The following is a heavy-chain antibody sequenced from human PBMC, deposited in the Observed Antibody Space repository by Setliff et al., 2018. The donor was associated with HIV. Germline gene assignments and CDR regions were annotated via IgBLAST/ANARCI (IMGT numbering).Heavy chain of an antibody. CDR2: IYPSGST. CDR1: GDSINNYY. Sequence: SETLSLTCTVSGDSINNYYWGWIRQPPGKGLEWIGSIYPSGSTNYNPSLKSRIITSVDMSENQFSLNLIPVTAADTAVYYCARGDGYPGVFDSWGQGTLVTVSS. CDR3: ARGDGYPGVFDS. D-gene: IGHD5-12*01. J-gene: IGHJ4*02. V-gene: IGHV4-4*09.